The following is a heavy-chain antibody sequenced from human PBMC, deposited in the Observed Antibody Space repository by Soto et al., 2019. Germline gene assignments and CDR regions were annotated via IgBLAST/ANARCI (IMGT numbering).Heavy chain of an antibody. CDR1: GYTFIGHY. CDR3: ALVFRYNWNRYEFDY. Sequence: ASVKVSCKASGYTFIGHYLHWVRQAPGQGLEWLGWTNPSNGATNFAQKFQGRVTMTGDTSIGTAYLELSSLRSEDTAVYYCALVFRYNWNRYEFDYWGQRTLVTGSS. CDR2: TNPSNGAT. J-gene: IGHJ4*02. D-gene: IGHD1-20*01. V-gene: IGHV1-2*02.